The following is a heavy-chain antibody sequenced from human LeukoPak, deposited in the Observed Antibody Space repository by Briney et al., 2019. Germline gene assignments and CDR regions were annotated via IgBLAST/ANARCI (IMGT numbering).Heavy chain of an antibody. CDR3: ARHGSSLPTAIPRRYYHYMDV. V-gene: IGHV5-51*01. D-gene: IGHD2-2*01. Sequence: GESLKISCKGSGYSFASYWIGWVRQMPGKGLGWMVIIYPADSDTTYSPSFQGQATISADKSISTAYLQWSSLKASDTAMYYCARHGSSLPTAIPRRYYHYMDVWGKGATVTVSS. CDR1: GYSFASYW. CDR2: IYPADSDT. J-gene: IGHJ6*03.